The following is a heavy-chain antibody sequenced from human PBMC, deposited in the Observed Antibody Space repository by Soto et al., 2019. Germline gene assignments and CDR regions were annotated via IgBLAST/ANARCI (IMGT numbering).Heavy chain of an antibody. CDR1: GGSISSSSSY. CDR2: IYSVST. Sequence: PSETLSLTCTVSGGSISSSSSYWGWIRQPPGKGLEWIGTIYSVSTYYNPSLKSRVTISVDTSKNQFSLKLSSVAAADTAIYFCATTRGIAVGGSFDYWGQGTLVTVSS. CDR3: ATTRGIAVGGSFDY. V-gene: IGHV4-39*01. D-gene: IGHD6-13*01. J-gene: IGHJ4*02.